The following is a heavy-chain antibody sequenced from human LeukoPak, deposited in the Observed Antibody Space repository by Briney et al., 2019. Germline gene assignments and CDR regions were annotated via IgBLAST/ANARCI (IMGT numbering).Heavy chain of an antibody. J-gene: IGHJ6*02. V-gene: IGHV1-18*01. CDR2: ISAYNGNT. CDR1: GYTFTSYG. CDR3: ARYGLGYCTNGVCYALRLFGMDV. Sequence: ASVKVSYKASGYTFTSYGISWVRQAPGQGLEWMGWISAYNGNTNYAQKLQGRVTMTTDTSTSTAYMELRSLRSDDTAVYYCARYGLGYCTNGVCYALRLFGMDVWGQGTTVTVSS. D-gene: IGHD2-8*01.